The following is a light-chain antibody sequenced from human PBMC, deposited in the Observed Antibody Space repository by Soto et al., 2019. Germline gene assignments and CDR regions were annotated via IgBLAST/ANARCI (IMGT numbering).Light chain of an antibody. CDR3: QQYDIATG. J-gene: IGKJ4*01. V-gene: IGKV3-15*01. CDR1: ESVSTN. CDR2: AAS. Sequence: EVVMTQSPASLSVSPGEGATLSCTASESVSTNLAWYQQKSGQSPRLLIYAASTRATGVPARFSGSGSGTEFTLTISSLQSEDFAVYYCQQYDIATGFGGGTKVEIK.